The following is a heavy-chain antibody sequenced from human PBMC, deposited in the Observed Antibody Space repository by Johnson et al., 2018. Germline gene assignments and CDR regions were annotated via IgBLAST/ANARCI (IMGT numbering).Heavy chain of an antibody. Sequence: QVQLQESGPGLVKPSETLSLICSVSGDSISDYYWSWIRQPTGKGLEWIGHIYYSGITNNNSSLKSRVTISLDTAKNQFSLKMSFGTAADTAVYYCAKDLWVSGYDWGTDAFDIWGQGTMVTVSS. D-gene: IGHD3-22*01. CDR2: IYYSGIT. CDR3: AKDLWVSGYDWGTDAFDI. V-gene: IGHV4-59*01. CDR1: GDSISDYY. J-gene: IGHJ3*02.